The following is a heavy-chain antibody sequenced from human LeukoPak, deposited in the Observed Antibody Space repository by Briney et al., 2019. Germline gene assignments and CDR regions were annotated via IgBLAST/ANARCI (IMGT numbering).Heavy chain of an antibody. V-gene: IGHV3-64D*06. CDR2: ISSNGGST. CDR1: GFTFSSYA. Sequence: QTGGSLRLSCSASGFTFSSYAMHWVGQAPGKGLEYVSAISSNGGSTYYADSVKGRFTISRDNSKNTLYLQMSSLRAEDTAVYYCVKSVFGYSYGYGDYWGQGTLVTVSS. J-gene: IGHJ4*02. CDR3: VKSVFGYSYGYGDY. D-gene: IGHD5-18*01.